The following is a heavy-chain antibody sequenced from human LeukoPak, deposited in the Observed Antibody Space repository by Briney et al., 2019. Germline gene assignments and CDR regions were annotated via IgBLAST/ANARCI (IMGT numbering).Heavy chain of an antibody. CDR2: INHNGST. CDR1: RGSLSVSY. J-gene: IGHJ1*01. CDR3: VRGDSKCWECLHH. D-gene: IGHD3-22*01. V-gene: IGHV4-34*01. Sequence: PETLSLTRAVYRGSLSVSYSTCIRHPPGKGREWSGEINHNGSTNYYPSLKSRVTISADMAKNQFSLNLNSVTAAATAMYFCVRGDSKCWECLHHWGQGTLVTVST.